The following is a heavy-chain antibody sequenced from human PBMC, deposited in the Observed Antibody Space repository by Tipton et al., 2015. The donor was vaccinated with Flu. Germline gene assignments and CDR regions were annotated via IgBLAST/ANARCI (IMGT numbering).Heavy chain of an antibody. CDR3: ARGSGSGTDVTFYF. D-gene: IGHD3-10*01. V-gene: IGHV4-4*07. CDR1: GGSMSNNF. J-gene: IGHJ4*02. Sequence: TLSLTCTVSGGSMSNNFWSWFRQPAEKGLEWIGRIYASGVTNYNPSLKSRVTMSIDTSKNQFSLRLSSVTAADTAVYYCARGSGSGTDVTFYFWGQGTLVTVSS. CDR2: IYASGVT.